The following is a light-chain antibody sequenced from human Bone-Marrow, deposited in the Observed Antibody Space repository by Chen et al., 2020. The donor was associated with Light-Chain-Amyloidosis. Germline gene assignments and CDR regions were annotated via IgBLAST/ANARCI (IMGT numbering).Light chain of an antibody. CDR3: QVWDRSSDRPV. CDR1: NIGSTS. Sequence: SYVLTQPSSVSVAPGQTATIACGGNNIGSTSVHWYQQTPGQAPLLVVYDDSDRPSGIPERLAGCNWGNTDTLHISRVGAGDEDDYYCQVWDRSSDRPVFGGGTKLTVL. CDR2: DDS. V-gene: IGLV3-21*02. J-gene: IGLJ3*02.